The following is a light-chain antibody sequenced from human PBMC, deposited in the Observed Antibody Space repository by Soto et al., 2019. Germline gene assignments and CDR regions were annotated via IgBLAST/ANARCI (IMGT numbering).Light chain of an antibody. V-gene: IGKV3-11*01. J-gene: IGKJ3*01. CDR1: QSVSSF. CDR2: DAS. Sequence: EIVLTQSPGTLSLSPGESATLSCRASQSVSSFLAWYQQKPGQSPRLLIYDASNRATGIPSRFSGSGSGTDFTLTIRSLEPEDFAVYYCQARSNWPSFGPGTKVDI. CDR3: QARSNWPS.